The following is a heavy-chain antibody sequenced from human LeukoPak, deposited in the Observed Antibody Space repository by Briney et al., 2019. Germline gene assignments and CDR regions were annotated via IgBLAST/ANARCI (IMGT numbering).Heavy chain of an antibody. D-gene: IGHD3-22*01. Sequence: GGSLRLSCAASGFTFSNYAMSWVRQAPGKGLEWVSAISGSGGSTYYADSVKGRFTISRDNSKNTLYLQMNSLRAEDTAVYYCATPYYYDSSGYSRDYWGQGTLVTVSS. V-gene: IGHV3-23*01. CDR1: GFTFSNYA. CDR3: ATPYYYDSSGYSRDY. J-gene: IGHJ4*02. CDR2: ISGSGGST.